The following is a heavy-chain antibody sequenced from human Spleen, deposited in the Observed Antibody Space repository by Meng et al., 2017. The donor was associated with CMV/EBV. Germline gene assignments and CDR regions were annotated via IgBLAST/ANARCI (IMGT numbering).Heavy chain of an antibody. CDR3: ARQVGAVDY. CDR1: GGSISSGDYY. J-gene: IGHJ4*02. V-gene: IGHV4-30-4*01. CDR2: IYYNEDT. Sequence: RTGTVSGGSISSGDYYWTWIRQPPGKGLEWIGYIYYNEDTYYSPSLESRVTISLDTSKKQFSLKLNSVTAADTAVYYCARQVGAVDYWGQGKLVTVSS. D-gene: IGHD1-26*01.